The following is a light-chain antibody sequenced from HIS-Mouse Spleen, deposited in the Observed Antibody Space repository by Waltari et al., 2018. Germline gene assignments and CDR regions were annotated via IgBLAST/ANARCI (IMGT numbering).Light chain of an antibody. Sequence: QSALTQPASVSGSPGPSITIPCTGTSRDVGGYNYVSWSQQHPGKAPKLMIYEVSNRPSGVSNRFSGSKSGNTASLTISGLQAEDEADYYCSSYTSSSTLEVVFGGGTKLTVL. CDR1: SRDVGGYNY. V-gene: IGLV2-14*01. CDR2: EVS. CDR3: SSYTSSSTLEVV. J-gene: IGLJ2*01.